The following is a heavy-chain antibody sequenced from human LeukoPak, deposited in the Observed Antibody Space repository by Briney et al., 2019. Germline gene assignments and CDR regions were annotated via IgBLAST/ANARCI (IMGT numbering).Heavy chain of an antibody. J-gene: IGHJ4*02. CDR2: IKSRTHGGTT. V-gene: IGHV3-15*01. D-gene: IGHD2-8*01. CDR1: GFTFSNAW. Sequence: PGGSLRLSCAASGFTFSNAWMSWVRQAPGKGLEWVGHIKSRTHGGTTDYAAPVKARFTISRDDSKNTLYLQMSGLKTEDTAVYYCATEFFDNGYNFWGQGTLVTVSS. CDR3: ATEFFDNGYNF.